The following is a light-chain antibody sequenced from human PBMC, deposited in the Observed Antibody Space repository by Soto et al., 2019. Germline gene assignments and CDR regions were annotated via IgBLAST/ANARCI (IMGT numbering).Light chain of an antibody. Sequence: SYELTQPPSVSVAPEKTATITCGGINIGNKRVHWYRQKPGQAPVLVISYDSDRPSGIPERFSGSNSGNTATLTISRVEAGDEADYYCQVWDIMTDNYVFGSGTKVTVL. CDR2: YDS. CDR3: QVWDIMTDNYV. CDR1: NIGNKR. J-gene: IGLJ1*01. V-gene: IGLV3-21*04.